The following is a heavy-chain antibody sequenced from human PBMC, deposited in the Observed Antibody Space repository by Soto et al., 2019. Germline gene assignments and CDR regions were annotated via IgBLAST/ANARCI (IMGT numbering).Heavy chain of an antibody. CDR1: GFTFSNAW. J-gene: IGHJ4*02. CDR3: TTGLPFSIAARHFDY. D-gene: IGHD6-6*01. CDR2: IKSKTDGGTT. V-gene: IGHV3-15*01. Sequence: GGSLRLSCAASGFTFSNAWMSWVRQAPGKGLEWVGRIKSKTDGGTTDYAAPVKGRFTISRDDSKNTLYLLMNSLKTEDTAVYHCTTGLPFSIAARHFDYWGQGTLVTVSS.